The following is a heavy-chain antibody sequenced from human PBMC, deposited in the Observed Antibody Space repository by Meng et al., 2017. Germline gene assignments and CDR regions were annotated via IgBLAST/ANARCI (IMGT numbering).Heavy chain of an antibody. CDR2: IYHSGST. CDR1: GVSISRSNW. V-gene: IGHV4-4*02. J-gene: IGHJ4*02. CDR3: ARGLRRQSPLGY. D-gene: IGHD4-17*01. Sequence: QVPRQGGGPGLGQALVTLSRTCDVSGVSISRSNWWSWDRAPPGKGLEWIGEIYHSGSTNYNPSLKIRVTISVDKSKNQFSLTLSSATAADTAVYYCARGLRRQSPLGYWGQGTLVTVSS.